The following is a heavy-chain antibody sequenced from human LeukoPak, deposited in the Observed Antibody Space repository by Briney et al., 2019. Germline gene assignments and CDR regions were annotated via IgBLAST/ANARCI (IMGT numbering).Heavy chain of an antibody. CDR2: IIPIFGTA. CDR3: ARDVPDTAMGTFDY. J-gene: IGHJ4*02. D-gene: IGHD5-18*01. Sequence: GASVKVSCKASGGTFSSYAISWVRQAPGQGLEWMGRIIPIFGTANYAQKFQGRVTITTDESTSTAYMELSSLRSEDTAVYYCARDVPDTAMGTFDYWGRGTLVTVSS. V-gene: IGHV1-69*05. CDR1: GGTFSSYA.